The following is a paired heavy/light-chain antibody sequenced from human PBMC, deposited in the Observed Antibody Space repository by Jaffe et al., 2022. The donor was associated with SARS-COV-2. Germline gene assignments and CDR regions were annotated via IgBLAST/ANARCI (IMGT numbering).Light chain of an antibody. J-gene: IGKJ4*01. CDR1: QYVGSF. Sequence: EIVLTQSPATLSVSPGERATLSCRASQYVGSFLAWFQQKPGQAPRRLIYDAANRATGTPARFSGSGSGTDFTLTITSLEPEDFAVYYCQQRYSWPLSFGGGTKVEI. CDR2: DAA. CDR3: QQRYSWPLS. V-gene: IGKV3-11*01.
Heavy chain of an antibody. CDR1: GFIFSNYD. V-gene: IGHV3-23*04. Sequence: EVLLVESGGGLVQPGGSLRLSCAASGFIFSNYDISWVRQAPGKGLEWVSVITFSGDTKYYANSVRGRFTISRDNSKSAVYLQMNSLRSEDSATYYCAKHKVRDYDYWGQGTLVTVSS. CDR2: ITFSGDTK. J-gene: IGHJ4*02. D-gene: IGHD4-17*01. CDR3: AKHKVRDYDY.